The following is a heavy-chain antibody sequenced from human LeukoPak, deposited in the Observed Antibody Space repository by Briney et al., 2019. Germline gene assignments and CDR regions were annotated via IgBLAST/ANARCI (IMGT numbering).Heavy chain of an antibody. V-gene: IGHV3-53*01. CDR3: ARGGYSSSWYHFDY. D-gene: IGHD6-13*01. CDR2: IYSGGTT. J-gene: IGHJ4*02. CDR1: GFTVSSNY. Sequence: GGSLRLSCAASGFTVSSNYMSWVRQAPGKGLEWVSVIYSGGTTNYADSVKGRFTISRDNSKITLFLQMNSLRAEDTAVYYCARGGYSSSWYHFDYWGQGTLVTVSS.